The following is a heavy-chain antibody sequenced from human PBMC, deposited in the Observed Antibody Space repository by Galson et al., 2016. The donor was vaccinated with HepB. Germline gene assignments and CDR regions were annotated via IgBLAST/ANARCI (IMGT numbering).Heavy chain of an antibody. CDR3: AQCSERTDYGDYGNTDYYYGVDV. J-gene: IGHJ6*02. CDR1: GVAFNNYA. V-gene: IGHV1-69*13. D-gene: IGHD4-17*01. Sequence: SVKVSCKASGVAFNNYAFSWVRQAPGQGLEWMGGIIPMFDATKYAQKFQGRVTLTADESTSTAYMELTSLRSEDTAVYYCAQCSERTDYGDYGNTDYYYGVDVWGRGTPVTVSS. CDR2: IIPMFDAT.